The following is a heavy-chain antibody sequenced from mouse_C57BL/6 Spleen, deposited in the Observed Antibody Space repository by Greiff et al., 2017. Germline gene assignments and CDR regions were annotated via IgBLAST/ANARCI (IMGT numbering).Heavy chain of an antibody. CDR3: ARPLAGTEGFDY. V-gene: IGHV1-64*01. Sequence: QVQLQQPGAELVKPGASVKLSCKASGYTFTSYWMHWVKQSPGQGLEWIGMIHPNSGSTNYNEKFKGKVTLTVDKSSSTAYMQLSSLTSEDSAVYYCARPLAGTEGFDYWGQGTLVTVSA. CDR2: IHPNSGST. CDR1: GYTFTSYW. J-gene: IGHJ3*01. D-gene: IGHD4-1*01.